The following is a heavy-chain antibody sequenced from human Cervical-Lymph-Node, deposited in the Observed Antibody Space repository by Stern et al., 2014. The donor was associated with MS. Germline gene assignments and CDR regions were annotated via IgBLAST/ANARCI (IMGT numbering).Heavy chain of an antibody. V-gene: IGHV1-3*01. CDR2: INGDNGNT. CDR1: GYTFTSYP. CDR3: ARDSGHIAVLTPPNWFDP. D-gene: IGHD2-21*02. Sequence: GESGAEVKKPGASVTVSCKASGYTFTSYPIHWVRQAPGQRLEWMGWINGDNGNTQYSQKFQGRVTITSDRSASTAYMEVSSLTSEDTAVYYCARDSGHIAVLTPPNWFDPWGPGTLVIVSS. J-gene: IGHJ5*02.